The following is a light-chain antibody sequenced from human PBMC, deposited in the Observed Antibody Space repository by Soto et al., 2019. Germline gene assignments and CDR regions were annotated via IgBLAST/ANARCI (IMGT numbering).Light chain of an antibody. CDR1: QGISSY. CDR2: AAS. J-gene: IGKJ1*01. CDR3: QQYYSYLLT. V-gene: IGKV1-9*01. Sequence: DIQLTQSPSFLSASLGDRVTITCRASQGISSYLAWYQQKPGKAPKLLIYAASTLQSGVPSRFSGSGSGTEFTLTISCLQSEDFATYYCQQYYSYLLTFGQGTKVDI.